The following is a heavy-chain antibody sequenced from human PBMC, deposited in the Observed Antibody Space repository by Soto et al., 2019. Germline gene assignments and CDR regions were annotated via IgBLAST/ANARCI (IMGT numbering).Heavy chain of an antibody. CDR1: GFTFSSYS. CDR2: ISSSSSTI. D-gene: IGHD1-26*01. V-gene: IGHV3-48*02. J-gene: IGHJ5*02. CDR3: AREGGNLNWFDP. Sequence: EVQLVESGGGLVQPGGSLRLSCAASGFTFSSYSMNWVRQATGKGLEWVSYISSSSSTIYYADSVEGRFTISRDNAKKSLYLQINSLRDEDTAVYYCAREGGNLNWFDPWGQGTLVTVSS.